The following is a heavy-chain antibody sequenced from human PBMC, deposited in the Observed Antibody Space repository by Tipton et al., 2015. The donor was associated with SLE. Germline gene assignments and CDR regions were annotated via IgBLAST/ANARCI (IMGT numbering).Heavy chain of an antibody. Sequence: YADSVKGRFTISRDNSKNTLYLQMNSLRAEDTAVYYCAKDQAVAVDGMDVWGQGTTVTVSS. V-gene: IGHV3-33*06. J-gene: IGHJ6*02. D-gene: IGHD6-19*01. CDR3: AKDQAVAVDGMDV.